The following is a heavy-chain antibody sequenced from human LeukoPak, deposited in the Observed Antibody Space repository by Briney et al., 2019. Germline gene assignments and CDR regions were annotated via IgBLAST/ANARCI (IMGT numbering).Heavy chain of an antibody. CDR2: INHSGST. Sequence: PSETLSLTCAVYGGSFSGSYWSWIRQPPGKGLEWIGEINHSGSTNYNPSPTSRVTISVDTSKNQLSLKLSSVTAADTAVYYCARLRYFDWTDAFDIWGQGTMVTVSS. V-gene: IGHV4-34*01. CDR3: ARLRYFDWTDAFDI. J-gene: IGHJ3*02. D-gene: IGHD3-9*01. CDR1: GGSFSGSY.